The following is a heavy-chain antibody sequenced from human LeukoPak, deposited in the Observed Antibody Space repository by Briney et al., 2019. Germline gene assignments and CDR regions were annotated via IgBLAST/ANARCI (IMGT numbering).Heavy chain of an antibody. CDR3: VKGPRPDITVAHTVEN. CDR2: ISSRGDST. Sequence: GGSVRLSCAASGFIFSNYAMSWVRQVPGRGLEWVSTISSRGDSTYVADSVKGRFTISRDNSKNSLYLQMNTVRAEDTAVYYCVKGPRPDITVAHTVENWGQGTLVTVSS. CDR1: GFIFSNYA. V-gene: IGHV3-23*01. J-gene: IGHJ4*02. D-gene: IGHD6-19*01.